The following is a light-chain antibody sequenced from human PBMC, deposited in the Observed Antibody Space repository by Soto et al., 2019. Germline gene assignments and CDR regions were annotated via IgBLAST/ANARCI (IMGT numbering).Light chain of an antibody. V-gene: IGLV2-8*01. CDR3: SSYAGSNYPYV. CDR2: DVS. Sequence: QSVLTQPPSASGSPGQSVTISCTGTSSDVGDYNYVSWYQQPPGKAPKLLIYDVSKRPSGVPDRFSGSKSGNTASLTVSGLQAEDDGDYYCSSYAGSNYPYVCGTGAKVTVL. CDR1: SSDVGDYNY. J-gene: IGLJ1*01.